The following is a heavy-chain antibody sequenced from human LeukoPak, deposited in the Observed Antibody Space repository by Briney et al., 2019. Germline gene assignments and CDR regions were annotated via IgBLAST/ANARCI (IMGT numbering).Heavy chain of an antibody. CDR3: TTGGVYYDTSGLRGLFDY. V-gene: IGHV3-15*01. J-gene: IGHJ4*02. D-gene: IGHD3-22*01. CDR1: GFTFSNAW. Sequence: PGGSLRLSCAASGFTFSNAWMSWVRQAPGKGLEWVGRIKSKGDGGTTDYAAPVKGRFTISGDDSKNTLSLQMNSLKTEDTAVYYCTTGGVYYDTSGLRGLFDYWGQGTLVTVSS. CDR2: IKSKGDGGTT.